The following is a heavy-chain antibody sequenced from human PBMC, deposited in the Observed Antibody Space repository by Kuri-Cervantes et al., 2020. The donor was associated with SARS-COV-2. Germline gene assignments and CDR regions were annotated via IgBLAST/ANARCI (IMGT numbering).Heavy chain of an antibody. V-gene: IGHV3-23*01. Sequence: GESLKISCAASGFTFTTYALTWVRQAPGERLEWVSAITGGDESTFYADSVKGRFTIYRDNSKNTLYLQMNSLRVEDSALYFCAKSPPDSITNYLHYFDLWGQGTLVTVSS. CDR3: AKSPPDSITNYLHYFDL. CDR2: ITGGDEST. J-gene: IGHJ4*02. D-gene: IGHD2/OR15-2a*01. CDR1: GFTFTTYA.